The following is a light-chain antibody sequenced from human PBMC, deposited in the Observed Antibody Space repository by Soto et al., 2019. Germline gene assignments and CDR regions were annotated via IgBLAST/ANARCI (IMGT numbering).Light chain of an antibody. CDR2: GAS. Sequence: EIVLTQSPGTLSLSPGERATLSCRASQSVSSSYLAWYQQKPGQAPRLLIYGASSRATGIPDSFSGSGSGTDFTLTISRLQPEDFAVYYCQQYGSSPLTFGQGPKLEIK. J-gene: IGKJ2*01. V-gene: IGKV3-20*01. CDR1: QSVSSSY. CDR3: QQYGSSPLT.